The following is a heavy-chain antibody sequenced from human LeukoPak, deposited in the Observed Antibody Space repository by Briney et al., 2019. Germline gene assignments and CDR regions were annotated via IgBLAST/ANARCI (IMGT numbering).Heavy chain of an antibody. J-gene: IGHJ6*03. Sequence: GGSLRLSCAASGFTFSSYAMHWVRQAPGKGLEWVAVISYDGSNKYYADSVKGRFTISRDNSKNTLYLQMNSLRAEDTAVYYCARDGKYCSGGSCYGYYYMDVWGKGTTVTVPS. CDR2: ISYDGSNK. D-gene: IGHD2-15*01. CDR3: ARDGKYCSGGSCYGYYYMDV. CDR1: GFTFSSYA. V-gene: IGHV3-30*04.